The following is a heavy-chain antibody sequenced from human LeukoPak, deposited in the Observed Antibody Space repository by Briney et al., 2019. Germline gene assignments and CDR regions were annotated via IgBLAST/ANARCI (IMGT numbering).Heavy chain of an antibody. V-gene: IGHV4-59*01. D-gene: IGHD6-13*01. Sequence: SETLSLTCTVSNDSIKDYYWNWIRQPPGKGLEWIGFISNSGSTNYNPSLKSRVTISIDMSKRQFSLKLSSVTAADTAVYYCARYEVGSSWAQAFDMWGQGTMVTVSS. CDR3: ARYEVGSSWAQAFDM. CDR1: NDSIKDYY. CDR2: ISNSGST. J-gene: IGHJ3*02.